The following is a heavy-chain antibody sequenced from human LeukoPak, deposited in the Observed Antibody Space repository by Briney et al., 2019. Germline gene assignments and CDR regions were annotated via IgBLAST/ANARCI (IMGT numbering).Heavy chain of an antibody. CDR1: GGSISSYY. CDR2: IYYSGST. V-gene: IGHV4-59*01. Sequence: SETLSLTCTVSGGSISSYYRSWTRQPPGKGLEWIGYIYYSGSTNYNPSLKSRVTISVDTSKNQFSLKLSSVTAADTAVYYCARVGPSGYPDYWGQGALVTVSS. D-gene: IGHD3-3*01. J-gene: IGHJ4*02. CDR3: ARVGPSGYPDY.